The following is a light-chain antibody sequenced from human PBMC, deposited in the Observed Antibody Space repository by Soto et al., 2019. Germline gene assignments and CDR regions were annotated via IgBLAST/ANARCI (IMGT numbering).Light chain of an antibody. CDR1: QSVGRN. CDR3: QQYNKWPIA. Sequence: EIVMTQSPAILSVSPGERATLSCGASQSVGRNLAWYQQKPGQTPRLLIYDASTRASGIPDTFSATGSGTEFTLTISSLQSEDFAVYHCQQYNKWPIAFGQGTRLDIK. J-gene: IGKJ5*01. CDR2: DAS. V-gene: IGKV3-15*01.